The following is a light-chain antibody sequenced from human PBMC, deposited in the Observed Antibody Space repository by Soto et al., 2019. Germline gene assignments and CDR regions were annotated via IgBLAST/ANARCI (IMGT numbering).Light chain of an antibody. CDR1: QNINNY. J-gene: IGKJ5*01. Sequence: DIQMTQSPSSLSTLVGDRVTITCQASQNINNYLNCYQQKPGRAPNLLIYAASNLEAGVPSRFRGSGSGTDFTFTIRRLQPDDIATYYCQQYENIPTFGQGTRLEIK. CDR2: AAS. CDR3: QQYENIPT. V-gene: IGKV1-33*01.